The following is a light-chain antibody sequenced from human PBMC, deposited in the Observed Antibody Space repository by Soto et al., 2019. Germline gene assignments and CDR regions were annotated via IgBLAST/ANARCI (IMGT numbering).Light chain of an antibody. CDR1: SSDVGGYNY. V-gene: IGLV2-14*01. CDR3: SSYTTSSTLYVV. CDR2: DVT. Sequence: QSVLTQPASVSGSPGQSITISCTGTSSDVGGYNYVSWYQQHPGKAPKLMIYDVTNPPSGVSNRFPGSKSGDTASLTISGLQAEDEADYYCSSYTTSSTLYVVFGGGTKLTVL. J-gene: IGLJ2*01.